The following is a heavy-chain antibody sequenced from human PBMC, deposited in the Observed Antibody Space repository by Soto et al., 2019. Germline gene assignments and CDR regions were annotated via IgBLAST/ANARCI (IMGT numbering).Heavy chain of an antibody. CDR2: IGTAGDT. Sequence: PGGSLRLSCAASGLTFSSYDMHWVRQATGKGLEWVSAIGTAGDTYYPGSVKGRFTISRENAKNSLYLQMNSLRAEDTAVYYCARDRAMGGEFDYWGQGTLVTVSS. J-gene: IGHJ4*02. D-gene: IGHD5-18*01. V-gene: IGHV3-13*01. CDR1: GLTFSSYD. CDR3: ARDRAMGGEFDY.